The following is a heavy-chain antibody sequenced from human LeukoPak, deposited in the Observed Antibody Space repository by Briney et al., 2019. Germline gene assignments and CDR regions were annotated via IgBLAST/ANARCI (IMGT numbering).Heavy chain of an antibody. V-gene: IGHV3-30*02. CDR3: AKERITMIVVVITGEDAFDI. J-gene: IGHJ3*02. CDR2: IRYDGSNK. Sequence: GGSLRLSCAASGFTFSSYGMHWVRQAPGKGLEWVAFIRYDGSNKYYADSVKGRFTISRDNSKNTLYLQMNSLRAEDTAVYYCAKERITMIVVVITGEDAFDIWGQRTMVTVSS. CDR1: GFTFSSYG. D-gene: IGHD3-22*01.